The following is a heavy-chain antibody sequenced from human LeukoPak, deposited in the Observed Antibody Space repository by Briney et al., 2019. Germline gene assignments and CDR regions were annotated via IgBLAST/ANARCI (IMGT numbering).Heavy chain of an antibody. V-gene: IGHV3-48*03. D-gene: IGHD2-2*01. J-gene: IGHJ5*02. Sequence: GGSLRLSCAASGFTFSSYEMNWVRQAPGKGLESVSYISTSSEYIKDADSVKGRFTISRDNAKNSLYLQMNSLGAEDTAVYYCARALSTHFDPWGQGTLVTVSS. CDR1: GFTFSSYE. CDR3: ARALSTHFDP. CDR2: ISTSSEYI.